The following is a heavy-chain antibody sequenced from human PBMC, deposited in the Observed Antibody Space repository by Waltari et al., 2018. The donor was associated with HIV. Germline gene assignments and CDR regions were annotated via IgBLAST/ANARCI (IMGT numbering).Heavy chain of an antibody. V-gene: IGHV4-39*07. CDR1: GGSISSSSYY. Sequence: QLQLQESGPGLVKPSETLSLTCTVSGGSISSSSYYWGWIRQPPGKGLEWIGSIYYSGSTYYNPSLKSRVTISVDTSKNQFSLKLSSVTAADTAVYYCARVSTIFGVVIMPSFDYWGQGTLVTVSS. CDR3: ARVSTIFGVVIMPSFDY. CDR2: IYYSGST. J-gene: IGHJ4*02. D-gene: IGHD3-3*01.